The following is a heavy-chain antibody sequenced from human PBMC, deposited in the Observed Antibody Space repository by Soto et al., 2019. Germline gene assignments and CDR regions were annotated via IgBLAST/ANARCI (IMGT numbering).Heavy chain of an antibody. CDR2: IGSSGVSSTI. CDR3: AKSPNFYCSSYHCYKYYFDY. J-gene: IGHJ4*02. D-gene: IGHD2-2*01. CDR1: GFTFSNYA. V-gene: IGHV3-23*01. Sequence: PGGSPRLSCAVSGFTFSNYAMTWVRQAPGKGLEWVSAIGSSGVSSTIYYADSVRGRFTISRDNSMNTLYLQMNSLRTEDTAVYYCAKSPNFYCSSYHCYKYYFDYWGQGTLVTVSS.